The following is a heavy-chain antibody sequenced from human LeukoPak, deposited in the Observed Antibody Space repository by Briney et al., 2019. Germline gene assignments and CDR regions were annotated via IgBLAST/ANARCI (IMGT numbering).Heavy chain of an antibody. J-gene: IGHJ6*03. CDR2: IIPIFGTA. V-gene: IGHV1-69*05. Sequence: SVKVSCKVSGYTFTSYGISWVRQAPGQGLEWMGGIIPIFGTANYAQKFQGRVTITTDESTSTAYMELSSLRSEDTAVYYCARVPPGRGYYYYYMDVWGKGTTVTVSS. CDR1: GYTFTSYG. CDR3: ARVPPGRGYYYYYMDV. D-gene: IGHD3-10*01.